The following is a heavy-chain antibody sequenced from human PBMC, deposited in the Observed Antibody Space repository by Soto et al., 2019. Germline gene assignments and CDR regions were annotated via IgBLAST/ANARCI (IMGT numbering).Heavy chain of an antibody. V-gene: IGHV2-5*02. J-gene: IGHJ3*01. CDR3: AILTGDYDAFDV. D-gene: IGHD3-9*01. CDR2: IYWDDDK. Sequence: QITLKESGPTLVNPTQTLTLTCTFSGFSLSTSGVAVGWIRQPPGKALEWLALIYWDDDKRYSPSLKSRLTITKDTSKNQVVLTVSKMDPVDTATYYCAILTGDYDAFDVWGQGTMVTVSS. CDR1: GFSLSTSGVA.